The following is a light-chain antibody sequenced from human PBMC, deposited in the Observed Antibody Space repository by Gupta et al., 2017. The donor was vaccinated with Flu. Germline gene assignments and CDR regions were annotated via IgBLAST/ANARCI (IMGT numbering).Light chain of an antibody. CDR3: QQSHSTPLT. Sequence: VEDRVTISCRASQVISNYLNWYQQTSGKAPKLLIYGASTLQSGVPSRFSGSASGTDFTLTISSLQPEDSATYYCQQSHSTPLTFGGGTKVDI. CDR1: QVISNY. V-gene: IGKV1-39*01. J-gene: IGKJ4*01. CDR2: GAS.